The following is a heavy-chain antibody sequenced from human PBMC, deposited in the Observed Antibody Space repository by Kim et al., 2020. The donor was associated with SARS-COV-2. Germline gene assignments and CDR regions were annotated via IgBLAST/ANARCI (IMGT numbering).Heavy chain of an antibody. V-gene: IGHV3-53*01. D-gene: IGHD5-18*01. J-gene: IGHJ5*02. CDR3: ARSLVDTANYGDWFDP. CDR1: GFTVSSNY. CDR2: IYSGGST. Sequence: GGSLRLSCAASGFTVSSNYMSWVRQAPGKGLEWVSVIYSGGSTYYADSVKGRFTISRDNSKNTLYRQMNSLRAEDTAVYYCARSLVDTANYGDWFDPWGQGTRVTVSS.